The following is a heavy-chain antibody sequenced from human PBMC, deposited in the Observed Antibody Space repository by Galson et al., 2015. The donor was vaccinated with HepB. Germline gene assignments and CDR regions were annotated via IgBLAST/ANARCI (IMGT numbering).Heavy chain of an antibody. CDR2: IYYSGST. CDR1: GGSISSGGYY. Sequence: TLSLTCTVSGGSISSGGYYWSWIRQHPGKGLEWIGYIYYSGSTYYNPSLKSRVTISVDTSKNQFSLKLSSVTAADTAVYYCARAGETYYYDSSGYFVWGQGTLVTVSS. D-gene: IGHD3-22*01. V-gene: IGHV4-31*03. J-gene: IGHJ4*02. CDR3: ARAGETYYYDSSGYFV.